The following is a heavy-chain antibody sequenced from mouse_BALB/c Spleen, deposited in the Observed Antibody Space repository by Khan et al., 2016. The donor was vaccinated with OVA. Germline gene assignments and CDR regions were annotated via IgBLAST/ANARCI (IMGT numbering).Heavy chain of an antibody. CDR3: ARSQLGRGFAY. V-gene: IGHV1-7*01. J-gene: IGHJ3*01. D-gene: IGHD4-1*02. CDR2: INPSTGYT. CDR1: GYTFTSYW. Sequence: QVQLQQSGAELAKPGASVKMSCKASGYTFTSYWMHWVKQRPGQGLEWIGYINPSTGYTEYNQKFKDKATLTADKSSSPAYMQLSSLTSEDSAVYYCARSQLGRGFAYWGQGTLVTVSA.